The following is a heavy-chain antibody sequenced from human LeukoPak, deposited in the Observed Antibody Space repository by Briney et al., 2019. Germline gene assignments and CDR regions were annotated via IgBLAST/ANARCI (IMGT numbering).Heavy chain of an antibody. CDR3: ARRTYMTTVTPFDY. D-gene: IGHD4-17*01. J-gene: IGHJ4*02. Sequence: SETLSLTCTVSGYSISSGYYWGWIRQPPGKGLEWIGSIYHSGSTYYNPSLKSRVTISVDTSKNQFSLKLSSVTAADTAVYYCARRTYMTTVTPFDYWGQGTLVTVSS. CDR2: IYHSGST. V-gene: IGHV4-38-2*02. CDR1: GYSISSGYY.